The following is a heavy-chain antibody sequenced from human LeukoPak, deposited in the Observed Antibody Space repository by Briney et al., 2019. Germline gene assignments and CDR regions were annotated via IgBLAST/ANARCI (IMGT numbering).Heavy chain of an antibody. CDR2: ISSSSGYI. Sequence: TGGSLRLSCSASGFTFGSYSMNWVRQAPGKGLEWVSSISSSSGYIYYADSVKGRFTISRDNAKISLYLQMNSLRAEDTAVYYCARLFYRSAGLAEGNDFWRQGTLVTVSS. J-gene: IGHJ4*02. D-gene: IGHD3-16*02. CDR3: ARLFYRSAGLAEGNDF. CDR1: GFTFGSYS. V-gene: IGHV3-21*01.